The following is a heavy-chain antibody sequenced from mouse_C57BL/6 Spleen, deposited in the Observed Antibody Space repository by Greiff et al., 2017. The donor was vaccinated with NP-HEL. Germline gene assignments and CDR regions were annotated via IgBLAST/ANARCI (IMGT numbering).Heavy chain of an antibody. D-gene: IGHD3-2*02. J-gene: IGHJ4*01. V-gene: IGHV1-82*01. CDR3: ARENSGYDFAMDD. Sequence: VQLQQSGPELVKPGASVKFSCKASGYAFSSSWMNWVKQRPGKGLEWIGRIYPGDGDTNYNGKFKGKATLTADKSSSTAYMQLSSLTSEDSAVYFCARENSGYDFAMDDWGQGTSVTVSS. CDR2: IYPGDGDT. CDR1: GYAFSSSW.